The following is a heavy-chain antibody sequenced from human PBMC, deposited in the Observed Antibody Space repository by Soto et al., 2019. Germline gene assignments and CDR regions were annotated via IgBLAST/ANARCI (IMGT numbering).Heavy chain of an antibody. CDR2: IIPIFGTA. CDR3: AREGGALYDSSGYYWFDY. V-gene: IGHV1-69*01. CDR1: GGTFSSYA. Sequence: QVPLVQSGAEVKKPGSSVKVSCKASGGTFSSYAISWVRQAPGQGLEWMGGIIPIFGTANYAQKFQGRVTITADESTSTAYMELSSLRSEDTAVYYCAREGGALYDSSGYYWFDYWGQGTLVTVSS. D-gene: IGHD3-22*01. J-gene: IGHJ4*02.